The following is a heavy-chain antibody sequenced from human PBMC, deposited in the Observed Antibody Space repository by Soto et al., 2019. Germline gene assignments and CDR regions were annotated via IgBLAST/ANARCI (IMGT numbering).Heavy chain of an antibody. J-gene: IGHJ4*02. Sequence: SQTLSLTCAISGDSVSSTSTAWSWIRQSPSRGLEWLGRAYYRSKWYSDYAVSVKSRITINPDTSKNQFSLQLNSVTPEDTAVYYCARGSYYSGWVWGQGTLVTVSS. CDR2: AYYRSKWYS. CDR3: ARGSYYSGWV. CDR1: GDSVSSTSTA. V-gene: IGHV6-1*01. D-gene: IGHD6-19*01.